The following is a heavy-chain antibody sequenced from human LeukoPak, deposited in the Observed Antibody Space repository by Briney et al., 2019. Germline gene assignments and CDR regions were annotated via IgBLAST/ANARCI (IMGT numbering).Heavy chain of an antibody. CDR2: IYTSGST. Sequence: SETLSLTCTVSGGSISSYYWSWIRQPAGKGLEWIGRIYTSGSTNYNPSLKSRVTMTVDTSKNQFSLKLSSVTAADTAVYYCAREEYYYDSSGYYYAFDIWGQGTMVTVSS. J-gene: IGHJ3*02. CDR3: AREEYYYDSSGYYYAFDI. CDR1: GGSISSYY. D-gene: IGHD3-22*01. V-gene: IGHV4-4*07.